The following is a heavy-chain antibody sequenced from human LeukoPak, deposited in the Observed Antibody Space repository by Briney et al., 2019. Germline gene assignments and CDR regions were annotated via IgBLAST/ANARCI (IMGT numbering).Heavy chain of an antibody. Sequence: SETLSLTCAVYGGSFSGYYWSWIRQPPGKGLEWIGEINHSGGTNYNPSLKSRVTISVDTSKNQFSLKLSSVTAADTAVYYCARGPSAISYYYDSSGVDPWGQGTLVTVSS. CDR3: ARGPSAISYYYDSSGVDP. V-gene: IGHV4-34*01. D-gene: IGHD3-22*01. CDR2: INHSGGT. CDR1: GGSFSGYY. J-gene: IGHJ5*02.